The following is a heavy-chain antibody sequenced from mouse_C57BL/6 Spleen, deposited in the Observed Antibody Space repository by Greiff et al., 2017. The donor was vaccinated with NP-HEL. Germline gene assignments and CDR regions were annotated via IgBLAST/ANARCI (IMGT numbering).Heavy chain of an antibody. CDR1: GYTFTSYW. CDR3: AREADGAFDY. V-gene: IGHV1-55*01. CDR2: IYPGSGST. J-gene: IGHJ2*01. Sequence: VQLQQPGAELVKPGASVKMSCKASGYTFTSYWITWVKQRPGQGLEWIGDIYPGSGSTNYNGKFKGKATLTADKSSSTAYMQLSSLTSEDSAVYFCAREADGAFDYWGQGTTLTVSS.